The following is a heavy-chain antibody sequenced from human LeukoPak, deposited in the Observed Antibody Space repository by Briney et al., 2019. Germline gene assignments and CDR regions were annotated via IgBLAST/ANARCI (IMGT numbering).Heavy chain of an antibody. CDR1: GFTFSSYA. V-gene: IGHV3-23*01. CDR2: ISGSGGST. Sequence: GGSLRLSCAASGFTFSSYAMSWVRQAPGKGLEWVSAISGSGGSTYYADSVKGRFTIFRDNSKNTLYLQMNSLRAEDTAVYYCAKGSSTSLRPPQDWFDPWGQGTLVTVSS. D-gene: IGHD2-2*01. J-gene: IGHJ5*02. CDR3: AKGSSTSLRPPQDWFDP.